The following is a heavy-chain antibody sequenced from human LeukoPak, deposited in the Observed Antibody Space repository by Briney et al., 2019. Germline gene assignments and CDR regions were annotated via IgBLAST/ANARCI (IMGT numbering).Heavy chain of an antibody. CDR2: IYYGGNA. CDR1: GGSISTYY. V-gene: IGHV4-59*01. Sequence: SETLSLTCTVSGGSISTYYWSWIRQAPGKGLEWIGYIYYGGNANPNPSLKSRVAMSLDTSKNQFSLKLSSVTAADTAVYYCARNGRGYSFDYWGQGTLVSVSS. CDR3: ARNGRGYSFDY. J-gene: IGHJ4*02. D-gene: IGHD2-8*01.